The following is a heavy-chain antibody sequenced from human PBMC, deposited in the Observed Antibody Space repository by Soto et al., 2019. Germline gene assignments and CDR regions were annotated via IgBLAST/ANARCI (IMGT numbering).Heavy chain of an antibody. V-gene: IGHV1-2*04. J-gene: IGHJ6*02. Sequence: QVQLVQSGAEVKKPGASVKVSCKTSGYTFTDYYIHWVRQAPGQGLEWRGWVNPNSGGTNYAQKFQGWVTMTRDTSVSTVYMDLSSLKADDMAVYYCASEGADSANYGMDVWGQGTTGTVAS. CDR3: ASEGADSANYGMDV. D-gene: IGHD1-26*01. CDR1: GYTFTDYY. CDR2: VNPNSGGT.